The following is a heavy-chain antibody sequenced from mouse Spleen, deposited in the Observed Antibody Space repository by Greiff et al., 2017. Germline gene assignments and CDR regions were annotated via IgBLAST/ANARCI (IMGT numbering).Heavy chain of an antibody. J-gene: IGHJ3*01. Sequence: VMLVESGPGLVQPSQSLSITCTVSGFSLTSYGVHWVRQSPGKGLEWLGVIWSGGSTDYNAAFISRLSISKDNSKSQVFFKMNSLQADDTAIYYCARNGDYDYDEVWFAYWGQGTLVTVSA. V-gene: IGHV2-2*01. CDR2: IWSGGST. CDR3: ARNGDYDYDEVWFAY. D-gene: IGHD2-4*01. CDR1: GFSLTSYG.